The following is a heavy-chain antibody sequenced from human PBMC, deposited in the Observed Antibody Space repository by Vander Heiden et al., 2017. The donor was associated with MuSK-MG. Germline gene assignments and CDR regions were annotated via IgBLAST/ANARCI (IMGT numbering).Heavy chain of an antibody. D-gene: IGHD3-22*01. Sequence: QFQLPESGPGLVKPSQTLSLTCTVTGGSISSGGDYWSWIRQHPGKGLEWIGYIYDSGSTYYNPSLKCRVTISVDTSKNQFSLMLSSVTAADTAVYYCARDPSRYESSGYWFDPWGQGTLVTVSS. J-gene: IGHJ5*02. CDR3: ARDPSRYESSGYWFDP. CDR1: GGSISSGGDY. CDR2: IYDSGST. V-gene: IGHV4-31*03.